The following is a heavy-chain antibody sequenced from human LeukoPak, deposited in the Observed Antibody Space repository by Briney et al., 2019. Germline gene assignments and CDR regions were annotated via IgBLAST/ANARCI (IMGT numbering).Heavy chain of an antibody. CDR3: AGHIVVVPGAPLRRGPDY. CDR1: GGSISSGGYY. CDR2: IYYSGST. V-gene: IGHV4-31*03. Sequence: SEPLSLTCTVSGGSISSGGYYWSWIRQHPGKGLEWIGYIYYSGSTYSNPSLKSRVTISVDTSKNQFSLKLSSVTAADTAVYYCAGHIVVVPGAPLRRGPDYWGQGTLVTVSS. J-gene: IGHJ4*02. D-gene: IGHD2-2*01.